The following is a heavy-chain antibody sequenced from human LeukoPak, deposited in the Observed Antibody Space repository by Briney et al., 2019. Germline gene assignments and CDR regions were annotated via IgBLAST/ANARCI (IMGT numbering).Heavy chain of an antibody. Sequence: GGSLRLSCAASEFSVGSNYMTWVRQAPGKGLEWVSLIYSGGSTYYADSVKGRFTISRDNSKNTLYLQMNSLRAEDTAVYYCAKAVGITIFGLNYWGQGTLVTVSS. CDR2: IYSGGST. D-gene: IGHD3-3*01. V-gene: IGHV3-66*01. CDR1: EFSVGSNY. CDR3: AKAVGITIFGLNY. J-gene: IGHJ4*02.